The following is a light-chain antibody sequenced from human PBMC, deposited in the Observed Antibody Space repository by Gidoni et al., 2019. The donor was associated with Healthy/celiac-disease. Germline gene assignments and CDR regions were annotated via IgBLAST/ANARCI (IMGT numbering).Light chain of an antibody. CDR3: SSYTSSSSWV. V-gene: IGLV2-14*03. CDR1: SSYVGGYNY. CDR2: DVS. J-gene: IGLJ3*02. Sequence: QSALTQPASVSGSPGQSITISCTGTSSYVGGYNYVSWYLQHPGKAPKLMIYDVSNRPSGVSNRFSGSKSGNTASLTISGLQAEDEADYYCSSYTSSSSWVFGGGTKLTV.